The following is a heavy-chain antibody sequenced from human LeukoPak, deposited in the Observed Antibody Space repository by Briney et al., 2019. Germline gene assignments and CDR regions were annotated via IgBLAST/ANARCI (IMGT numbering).Heavy chain of an antibody. V-gene: IGHV3-23*01. CDR3: AKVSRQQRVGYYFDY. CDR2: ISGSGGST. J-gene: IGHJ4*02. D-gene: IGHD6-13*01. CDR1: GFTFSSYA. Sequence: GGSLRLSCAASGFTFSSYAMSWVRQAQGKGLEWVSAISGSGGSTYYADSVKGRFTISRDNSKNTLYLQMNSLRAEDTAVYYCAKVSRQQRVGYYFDYWGQGTLVTVSS.